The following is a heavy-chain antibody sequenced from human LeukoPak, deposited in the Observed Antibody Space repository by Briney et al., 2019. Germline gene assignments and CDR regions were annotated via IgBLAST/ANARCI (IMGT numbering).Heavy chain of an antibody. CDR3: AAQDVNGFAP. Sequence: SETLSLTCTVSGGSISSGGYYWSWIRQHPGKGLEWIGYIYYSGSTYYNPSLKSRVTISVDTSKNQFSLKLSSVTAADTAVYYCAAQDVNGFAPWGQGPLVTVSS. D-gene: IGHD2-15*01. J-gene: IGHJ5*02. V-gene: IGHV4-31*03. CDR2: IYYSGST. CDR1: GGSISSGGYY.